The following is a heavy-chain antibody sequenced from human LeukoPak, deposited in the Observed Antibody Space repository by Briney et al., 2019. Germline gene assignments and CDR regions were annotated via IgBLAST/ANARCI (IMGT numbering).Heavy chain of an antibody. CDR2: IKTDGSIT. CDR3: ASPYCSGGSCYLEAFDS. V-gene: IGHV3-74*01. D-gene: IGHD2-15*01. Sequence: PGGSLRLSCAASGFTFSSYWVHWVRQAPGKGPVWVSRIKTDGSITTYADSVKGRFTISRDNAKNTLYLQMNSLRAEDTAVYYCASPYCSGGSCYLEAFDSWGQGTLVTVSS. J-gene: IGHJ4*02. CDR1: GFTFSSYW.